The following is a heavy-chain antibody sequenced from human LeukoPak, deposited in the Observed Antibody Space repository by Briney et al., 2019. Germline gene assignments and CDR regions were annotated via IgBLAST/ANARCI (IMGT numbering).Heavy chain of an antibody. CDR1: GGSISSYY. Sequence: SETLSLTCTVSGGSISSYYWSWIRQPPGKGLEWIGYIYYSGSTNYNPSLKSRVTISVDTSKNQFSLKLSSVTAADTAVYYRARDVDTAMVSGPYFDYWGQGTLVTVSS. CDR3: ARDVDTAMVSGPYFDY. J-gene: IGHJ4*02. D-gene: IGHD5-18*01. CDR2: IYYSGST. V-gene: IGHV4-59*01.